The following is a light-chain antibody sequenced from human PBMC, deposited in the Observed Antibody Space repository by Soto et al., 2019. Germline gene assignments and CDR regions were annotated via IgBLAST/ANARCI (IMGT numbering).Light chain of an antibody. V-gene: IGLV1-51*01. CDR3: GTWDSSLSPVV. Sequence: QSVLTQRPSVAAAPGQKVTISCSGTDSNIGKNYVSWYQQFPGTVPKVLIYDNNNRPSGIPDRFSGYKSGTSATLGITGLQTGDEADYYCGTWDSSLSPVVFGEGTKVTVL. J-gene: IGLJ1*01. CDR1: DSNIGKNY. CDR2: DNN.